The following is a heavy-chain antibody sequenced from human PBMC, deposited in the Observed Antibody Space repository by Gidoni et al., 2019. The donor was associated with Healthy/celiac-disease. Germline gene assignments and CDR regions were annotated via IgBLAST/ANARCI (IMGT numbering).Heavy chain of an antibody. CDR2: ISYDGSNK. V-gene: IGHV3-30*04. CDR3: ARDSNLFGSGFRGLQH. CDR1: SSYA. J-gene: IGHJ1*01. Sequence: SSYAMHWVRQAPGKGLEWGAVISYDGSNKYSADSVKGRFTISRDNSKNTLYLQINSLRAEDTAVYYCARDSNLFGSGFRGLQHWGQGTLVTVSS. D-gene: IGHD3-10*01.